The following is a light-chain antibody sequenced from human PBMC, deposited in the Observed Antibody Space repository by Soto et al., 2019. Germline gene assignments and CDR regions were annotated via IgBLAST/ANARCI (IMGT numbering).Light chain of an antibody. CDR3: HYYGYGRDT. CDR1: QTVGSDY. V-gene: IGKV3-20*01. J-gene: IGKJ5*01. CDR2: GAS. Sequence: EIVLTQSPGTLSLSPGERVTFSCRASQTVGSDYLAWYQQKPGQAPRLLMYGASSRNIGIPDRFSGSGSGTYVTLSISRLEPEDFAVYYCHYYGYGRDTFCQGTRLESK.